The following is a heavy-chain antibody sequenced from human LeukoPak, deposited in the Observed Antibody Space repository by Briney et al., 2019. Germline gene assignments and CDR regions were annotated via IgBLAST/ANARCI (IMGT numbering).Heavy chain of an antibody. D-gene: IGHD6-13*01. CDR2: IHYSGST. V-gene: IGHV4-59*01. CDR1: GGSISNYY. J-gene: IGHJ4*02. CDR3: ARSPGWAAAGNEYYFDY. Sequence: SETLSLTCTVSGGSISNYYWSWIRQPPGKGLEWITYIHYSGSTHYGPSLKSRVTISLDTSKNQFSLKLSSVTAADTAVYYCARSPGWAAAGNEYYFDYWGQGTLVTVSS.